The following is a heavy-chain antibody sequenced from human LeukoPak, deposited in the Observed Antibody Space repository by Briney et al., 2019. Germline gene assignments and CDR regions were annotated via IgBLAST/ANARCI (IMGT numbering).Heavy chain of an antibody. Sequence: AASVKVSCKASGYTFTGYYMHWVRQAPGQGLEWMGWINPNSGGTNYAQKLQGRVTMTRDTSISTAYMELSRLRSDDAAVYYCAIANYDILTGYYYLDYWGQGTLVTVSS. D-gene: IGHD3-9*01. CDR2: INPNSGGT. V-gene: IGHV1-2*02. CDR3: AIANYDILTGYYYLDY. CDR1: GYTFTGYY. J-gene: IGHJ4*02.